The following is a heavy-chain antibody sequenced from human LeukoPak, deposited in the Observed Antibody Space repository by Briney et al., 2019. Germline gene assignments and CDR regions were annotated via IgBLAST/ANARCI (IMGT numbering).Heavy chain of an antibody. CDR2: IIPIFGTA. J-gene: IGHJ6*04. Sequence: RGASVEVSCKASGGTFSSYAISWVRQAPGQGLEWMGGIIPIFGTANYAQKFQGRVTITADESTSTAYMELSSLRSEDTAVYYCARPSTVTKGPSYGMDVWGKGTTVTVSS. CDR1: GGTFSSYA. D-gene: IGHD4-17*01. CDR3: ARPSTVTKGPSYGMDV. V-gene: IGHV1-69*01.